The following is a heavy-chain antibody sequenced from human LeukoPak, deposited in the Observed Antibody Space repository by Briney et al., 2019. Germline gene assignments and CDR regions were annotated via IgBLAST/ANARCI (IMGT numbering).Heavy chain of an antibody. CDR2: IYYSGST. J-gene: IGHJ5*02. V-gene: IGHV4-59*01. Sequence: SETLSLTCTVSGGSISSYYWSWIRQPPGKGLEWIGYIYYSGSTNYNPSLKSRVTISVDTSKNQFSLKLSSVTAADTAVYYCARDRPTNHWGQEPWSPSPQ. D-gene: IGHD1-1*01. CDR3: ARDRPTNH. CDR1: GGSISSYY.